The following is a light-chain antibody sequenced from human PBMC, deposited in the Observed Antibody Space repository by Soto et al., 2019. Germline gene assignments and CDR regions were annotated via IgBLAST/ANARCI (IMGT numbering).Light chain of an antibody. Sequence: DIQMTQSPSSLSASVGNSVTVTCRASQIVDTSLNWYQQKPGKAPQLLIYAASSLQSGVPSRFSGSGSGTDFTLTITSLQPEDFATYYCQQASSLPHTFGQGTKLEIK. V-gene: IGKV1-12*01. CDR1: QIVDTS. CDR3: QQASSLPHT. CDR2: AAS. J-gene: IGKJ2*01.